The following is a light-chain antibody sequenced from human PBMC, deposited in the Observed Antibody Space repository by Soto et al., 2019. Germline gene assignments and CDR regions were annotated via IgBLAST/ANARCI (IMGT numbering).Light chain of an antibody. CDR1: QSINNW. CDR3: QQYKSFSLT. CDR2: KTS. Sequence: DIQMTQSPSPLSASVGDRVTITCRASQSINNWLAWYQQKPGKAPKLLIYKTSDLESGVPSRFSGSGSGTEFSLTISSLQPDDFATYYCQQYKSFSLTFGGGTRVEVK. V-gene: IGKV1-5*03. J-gene: IGKJ4*01.